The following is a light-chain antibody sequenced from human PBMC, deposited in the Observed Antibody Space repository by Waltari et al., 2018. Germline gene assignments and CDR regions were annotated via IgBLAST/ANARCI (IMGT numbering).Light chain of an antibody. CDR1: RSDVGGFNY. CDR3: SSYTSSRTLV. Sequence: QSALTQSASVSEPPGQSITIACTGTRSDVGGFNYVSWYQQHPGKAPKLMMYAVNNRPSGVANRFSGSKSGNTASLTISGLQAEDEADYYCSSYTSSRTLVFGGGTKLTVL. CDR2: AVN. J-gene: IGLJ2*01. V-gene: IGLV2-14*01.